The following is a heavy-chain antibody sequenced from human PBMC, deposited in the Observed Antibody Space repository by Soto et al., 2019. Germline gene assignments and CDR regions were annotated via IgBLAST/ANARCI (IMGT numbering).Heavy chain of an antibody. CDR1: GFTFSSYG. D-gene: IGHD2-15*01. CDR2: IWYDGSNK. CDR3: ARDMSVYCSGGSCYFLDYYYGMDV. J-gene: IGHJ6*02. V-gene: IGHV3-33*01. Sequence: GGSLRLSCAASGFTFSSYGMHWVRQAPGKGLEWVAVIWYDGSNKYYADSVKGRFTISRDNSKNTLYLQMNSLRAEGTAVYYCARDMSVYCSGGSCYFLDYYYGMDVWGQGTTVTVSS.